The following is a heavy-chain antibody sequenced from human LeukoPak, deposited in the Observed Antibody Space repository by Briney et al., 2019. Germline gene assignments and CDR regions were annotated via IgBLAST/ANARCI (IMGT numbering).Heavy chain of an antibody. CDR1: KFTFSVYS. CDR3: ARGAYYYED. Sequence: GGSLRLSCAASKFTFSVYSMNWVRQAPGKGLEWVSYISSSSGTIYYADSVKGRFTISRDNAKNSLYLQMNSLRAEDTAVYYCARGAYYYEDWGQGTLVTVSS. J-gene: IGHJ4*02. D-gene: IGHD3-22*01. CDR2: ISSSSGTI. V-gene: IGHV3-48*01.